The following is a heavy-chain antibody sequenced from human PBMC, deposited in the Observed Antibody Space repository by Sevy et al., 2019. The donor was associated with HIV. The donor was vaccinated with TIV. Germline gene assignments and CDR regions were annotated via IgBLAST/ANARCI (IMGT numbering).Heavy chain of an antibody. CDR2: FDPEDGTT. CDR3: ATTREYYSDNSGYLDY. J-gene: IGHJ4*02. D-gene: IGHD3-22*01. V-gene: IGHV1-24*01. CDR1: GYTLTQLS. Sequence: ASVKVSCKVSGYTLTQLSMHWVRQTPGKGLEWMGRFDPEDGTTIYAQKFQGRVTMTEDTSTDTAYLELSSLRPEDTAVYYCATTREYYSDNSGYLDYWGRGTLVTVSS.